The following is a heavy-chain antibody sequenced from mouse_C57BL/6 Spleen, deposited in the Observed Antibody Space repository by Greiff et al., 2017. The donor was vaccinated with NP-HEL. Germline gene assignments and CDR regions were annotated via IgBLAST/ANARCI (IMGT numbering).Heavy chain of an antibody. CDR1: GYTFTEYP. CDR3: ARHEGDGNGDYYAMDY. CDR2: FYPGSGSI. V-gene: IGHV1-62-2*01. Sequence: QVQLQQSGAELVKPGASVKLSCKASGYTFTEYPIHWVKQRSGQGLEWIGWFYPGSGSIKYNEKFKDKATLTADKSSSTVYMELSRLTSEDSAVYFCARHEGDGNGDYYAMDYWGQGTSVTVSS. D-gene: IGHD2-1*01. J-gene: IGHJ4*01.